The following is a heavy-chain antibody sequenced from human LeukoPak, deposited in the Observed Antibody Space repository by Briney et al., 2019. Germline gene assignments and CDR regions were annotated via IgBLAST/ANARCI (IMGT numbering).Heavy chain of an antibody. CDR2: IGYDSGIR. V-gene: IGHV3-48*01. D-gene: IGHD2-2*01. CDR1: GFTLSRDS. Sequence: GGSLRLSCAVSGFTLSRDSMNCVRRSPREGVEWVSYIGYDSGIRLYADPVRGRFTIHRDNAKNSLYLQMHRLRPEDAAVYFLVRDNPRCCGGIPAMIDDQWGRGALVAVSS. J-gene: IGHJ4*02. CDR3: VRDNPRCCGGIPAMIDDQ.